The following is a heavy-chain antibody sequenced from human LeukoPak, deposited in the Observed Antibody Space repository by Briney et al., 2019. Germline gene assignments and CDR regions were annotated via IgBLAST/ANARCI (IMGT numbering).Heavy chain of an antibody. D-gene: IGHD6-13*01. Sequence: GGSLRLSCAASGFTVSSNYMSWVRQAPGKGLEWVSVIYSGGSTYYADSVKGRFTISRDNSKNTLYLQMNSLRAEDTAVYYCARAYSSSWYHEGYFDYWGQGTLVTVSS. CDR3: ARAYSSSWYHEGYFDY. V-gene: IGHV3-53*01. CDR2: IYSGGST. J-gene: IGHJ4*02. CDR1: GFTVSSNY.